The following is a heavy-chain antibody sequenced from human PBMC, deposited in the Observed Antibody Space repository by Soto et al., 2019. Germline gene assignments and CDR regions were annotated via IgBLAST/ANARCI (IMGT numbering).Heavy chain of an antibody. Sequence: QVQLVESGGGVVQPGRSLRLSCAASGFTFSSYAMHWVRQAPGKGLEWVAVISYDGSNKYYSDSVKGRFTISRDNSQNTLYLQMNSLRAEDTAVYYCARDQPSYGSGSYLDYWGQGTLVTVSS. CDR2: ISYDGSNK. CDR1: GFTFSSYA. D-gene: IGHD3-10*01. J-gene: IGHJ4*02. CDR3: ARDQPSYGSGSYLDY. V-gene: IGHV3-30-3*01.